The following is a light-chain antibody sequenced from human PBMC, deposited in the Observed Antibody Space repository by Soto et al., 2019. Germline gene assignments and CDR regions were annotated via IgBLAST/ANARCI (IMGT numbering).Light chain of an antibody. CDR3: CSYAGSYV. Sequence: QSALTQPRSVSGSPGQSVTISCTGTSSDVGGYDYVSWYQQHPGKAPQLMIYDVTKRPSGVPDRLSGSKSGNTASLTISGLQAEDEADYYCCSYAGSYVFGTGTKVTVL. CDR2: DVT. J-gene: IGLJ1*01. V-gene: IGLV2-11*01. CDR1: SSDVGGYDY.